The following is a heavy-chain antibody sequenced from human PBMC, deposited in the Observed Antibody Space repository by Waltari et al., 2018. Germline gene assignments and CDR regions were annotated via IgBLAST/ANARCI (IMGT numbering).Heavy chain of an antibody. Sequence: QVQLVESGGGVVQPGGSLRLSCAASGFTFSSYGMPWVRQAPGKGLEWVAFIRYDGSNKYYADSVKGQFTISRDNSKNTLYLQMNSLRAEDTAVYYCWLSSPDSYYYYYYYMDVWGKGTTVTISS. J-gene: IGHJ6*03. CDR1: GFTFSSYG. D-gene: IGHD5-12*01. CDR3: WLSSPDSYYYYYYYMDV. V-gene: IGHV3-30*02. CDR2: IRYDGSNK.